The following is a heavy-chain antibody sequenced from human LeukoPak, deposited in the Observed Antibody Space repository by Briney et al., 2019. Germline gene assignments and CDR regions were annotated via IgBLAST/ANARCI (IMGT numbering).Heavy chain of an antibody. CDR2: ISGSGGST. CDR3: AKDKVGAIPLFDY. J-gene: IGHJ4*01. Sequence: PGGSLRFSCVASGFTFSTYAMSWVRQAPGKGLEWVSVISGSGGSTYYADSVRGRFTISRDNSKNTLYLQMNSLGAEDTAVYYCAKDKVGAIPLFDYWGHGTLVTVSS. V-gene: IGHV3-23*01. D-gene: IGHD1-26*01. CDR1: GFTFSTYA.